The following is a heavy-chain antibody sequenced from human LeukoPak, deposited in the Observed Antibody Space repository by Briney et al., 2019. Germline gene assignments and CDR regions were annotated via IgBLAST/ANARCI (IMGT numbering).Heavy chain of an antibody. CDR1: GFTFSRHG. D-gene: IGHD6-19*01. V-gene: IGHV3-30*03. CDR2: ISNDGSRK. J-gene: IGHJ4*02. CDR3: ATYSAGRYKGLEY. Sequence: PGGSLRLSCAPSGFTFSRHGMHWVRQAPGKGLEWVAIISNDGSRKYYAHSVEGRFTISRDNSKNTLYLQMDSLRAEDTAVYYCATYSAGRYKGLEYWGQGTLVTVSS.